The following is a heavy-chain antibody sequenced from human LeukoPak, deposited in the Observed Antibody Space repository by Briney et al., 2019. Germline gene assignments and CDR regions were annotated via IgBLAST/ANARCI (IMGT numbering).Heavy chain of an antibody. CDR2: ISWNSGSI. J-gene: IGHJ4*02. CDR1: GFTFDDYA. D-gene: IGHD1-7*01. Sequence: GRCLRLSCAASGFTFDDYAMHWVRQAPGKGLEWVSGISWNSGSIGYADSVKGRFTISRDNAKNSPYLQMNSLRAEDTALYYCAKDGSAGTTPPFFDYWGQGTLVTVSS. CDR3: AKDGSAGTTPPFFDY. V-gene: IGHV3-9*01.